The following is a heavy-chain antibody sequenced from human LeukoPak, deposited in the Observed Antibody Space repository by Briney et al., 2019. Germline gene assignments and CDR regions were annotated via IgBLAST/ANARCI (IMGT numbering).Heavy chain of an antibody. CDR3: ARDYYGSGSYYNSNYYYYMDV. CDR1: GFTFSDYY. V-gene: IGHV3-11*04. Sequence: GGSLRLSRAASGFTFSDYYMSWIRQAPGKGLEWVPYISSSGSTIYYADSVKGRFTISRDNAKNSLYLQMNSLRAEDTAVYYCARDYYGSGSYYNSNYYYYMDVWGKGTTVTVSS. J-gene: IGHJ6*03. D-gene: IGHD3-10*01. CDR2: ISSSGSTI.